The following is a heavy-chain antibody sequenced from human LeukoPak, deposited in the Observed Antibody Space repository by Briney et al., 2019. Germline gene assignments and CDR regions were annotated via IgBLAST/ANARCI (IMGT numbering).Heavy chain of an antibody. CDR3: AKWGDYDILTGYYDSDY. J-gene: IGHJ4*01. CDR1: GFIFSNYA. Sequence: QPGASLRLSCAASGFIFSNYAMSWLRQAPGKAVEWVSAIGGRDGGTYYADSVRGRFTVSRDDPKNTLDLRMNTLRVEDTAVYYCAKWGDYDILTGYYDSDYWGHGTLVTVSS. V-gene: IGHV3-23*01. D-gene: IGHD3-9*01. CDR2: IGGRDGGT.